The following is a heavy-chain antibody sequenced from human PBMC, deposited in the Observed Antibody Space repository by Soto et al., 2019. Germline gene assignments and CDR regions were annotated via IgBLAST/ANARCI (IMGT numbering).Heavy chain of an antibody. J-gene: IGHJ4*02. CDR2: IYYSGST. CDR1: GGSISSYY. V-gene: IGHV4-59*01. CDR3: ARDRSLFTFDF. Sequence: KTSETLSLTCTVSGGSISSYYWSWIRQPPGKGLEWIGYIYYSGSTNYNPSLMSRVTISVDTSKNQFSLKLSSVTAADTAVYYCARDRSLFTFDFWGQGTLVTVSS.